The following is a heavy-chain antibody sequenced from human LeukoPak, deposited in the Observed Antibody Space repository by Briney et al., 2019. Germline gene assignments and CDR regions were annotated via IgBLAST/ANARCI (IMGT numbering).Heavy chain of an antibody. J-gene: IGHJ5*02. Sequence: SETLSLTCAVYGGSFSGYYWSWIRRPPGKGLEWIGEINHSGSTNYNPSLKSRVTISVDTSKNQFSLKLSSVTAADTAVYYCARGSRLRRRGFDPWGQGTLVTVSS. CDR2: INHSGST. CDR1: GGSFSGYY. CDR3: ARGSRLRRRGFDP. D-gene: IGHD4-17*01. V-gene: IGHV4-34*01.